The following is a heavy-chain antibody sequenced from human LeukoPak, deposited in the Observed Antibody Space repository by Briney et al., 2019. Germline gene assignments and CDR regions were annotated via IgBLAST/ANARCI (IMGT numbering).Heavy chain of an antibody. CDR1: GGSITSTTYY. J-gene: IGHJ4*02. CDR2: IYYSGST. D-gene: IGHD6-13*01. Sequence: PSETLSLTCTVSGGSITSTTYYWGWIRQPPGKGLEWIGSIYYSGSTYYNPSLKSRVTISGDTFKNQLSLKLSSVTAADTAVYYCARRRDSSSWYEEDYWGQGTLVTVSS. CDR3: ARRRDSSSWYEEDY. V-gene: IGHV4-39*01.